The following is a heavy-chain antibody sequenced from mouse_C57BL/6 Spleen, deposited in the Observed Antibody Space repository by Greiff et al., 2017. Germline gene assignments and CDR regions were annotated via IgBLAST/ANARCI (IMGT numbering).Heavy chain of an antibody. J-gene: IGHJ3*01. Sequence: VMLVESGAELARPGASVKLSCKASGYTFTSYGISWVKQRTGQGLEWIGEIYPRSGNTYYNEKFKGKATLTADKSSSTAYMELRSLTSEDSAVYFCARFITTVVGGAYWGQGTLVTVSA. CDR3: ARFITTVVGGAY. CDR2: IYPRSGNT. V-gene: IGHV1-81*01. D-gene: IGHD1-1*01. CDR1: GYTFTSYG.